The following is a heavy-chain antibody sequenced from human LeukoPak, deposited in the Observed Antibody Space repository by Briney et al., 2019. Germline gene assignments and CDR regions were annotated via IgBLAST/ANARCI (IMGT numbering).Heavy chain of an antibody. D-gene: IGHD3-10*01. V-gene: IGHV1-3*01. J-gene: IGHJ4*02. CDR2: INAGNDHT. Sequence: SVKVSCKASGFTFSGHAIHWVRQVPGQRLEWMGYINAGNDHTTYSQRFQDRVTIARDTPATTAYMDLTSLTSEDTAVYYCARGTGPGDYLIDYWGQGTLVTVSS. CDR1: GFTFSGHA. CDR3: ARGTGPGDYLIDY.